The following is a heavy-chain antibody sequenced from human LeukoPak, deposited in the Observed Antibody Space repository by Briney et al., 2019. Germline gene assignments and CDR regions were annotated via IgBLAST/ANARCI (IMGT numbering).Heavy chain of an antibody. J-gene: IGHJ4*02. V-gene: IGHV1-2*02. Sequence: ASVKVSCKASGYTFTDYYMHWVRQAPGQGLEWVGWINPNSGGTNYAQKFQGRVTMTRDTSINTAYVELSRLRSDDTAVYYCARDQIQMATIAGNRGQGTLVTVSS. D-gene: IGHD5-24*01. CDR2: INPNSGGT. CDR1: GYTFTDYY. CDR3: ARDQIQMATIAGN.